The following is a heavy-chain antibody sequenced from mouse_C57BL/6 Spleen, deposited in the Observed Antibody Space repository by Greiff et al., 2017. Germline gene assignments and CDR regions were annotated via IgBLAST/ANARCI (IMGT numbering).Heavy chain of an antibody. J-gene: IGHJ3*01. CDR2: IYPSDSET. D-gene: IGHD1-1*01. V-gene: IGHV1-61*01. Sequence: QVQLQQPGAELVRPGSSVKLSCKASGYTFTSYWMDWVKQRPGQGLEWIGNIYPSDSETHYNQKFKDKATLTVDKSSSTAYMQLSSLTSEDSAVYYCAREEGYYGSIYEFAYWGQGTLVTVSA. CDR3: AREEGYYGSIYEFAY. CDR1: GYTFTSYW.